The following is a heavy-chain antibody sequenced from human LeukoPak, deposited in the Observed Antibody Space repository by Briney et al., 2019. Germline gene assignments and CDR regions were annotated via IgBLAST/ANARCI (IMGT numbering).Heavy chain of an antibody. V-gene: IGHV1-69*13. D-gene: IGHD1-26*01. Sequence: SVKVSCKASGGTFSSYAISWVRHAPGQGLEWMGGIIPILGTANYAQKFQGRVTITADESTSTAYMELSSLRSEDTAVYYCASTTSYYYYYMDVWGKGTTVTVSS. CDR3: ASTTSYYYYYMDV. CDR2: IIPILGTA. CDR1: GGTFSSYA. J-gene: IGHJ6*03.